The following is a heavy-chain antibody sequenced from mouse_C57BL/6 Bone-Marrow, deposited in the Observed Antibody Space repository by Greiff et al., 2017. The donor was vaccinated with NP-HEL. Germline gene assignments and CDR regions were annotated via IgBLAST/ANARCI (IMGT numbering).Heavy chain of an antibody. CDR3: ARGGYYGNWRDPFDY. Sequence: EVKLMESEGGLVQPGSSMKLSCTASGFTFSDYYMAWVRQVPETGLEWVANINYDGSSTYYLDSLKSRFIISRDNAKNILYLQMSSLKTEDTATYYCARGGYYGNWRDPFDYWGQGTTLTVSA. J-gene: IGHJ2*01. V-gene: IGHV5-16*01. CDR2: INYDGSST. CDR1: GFTFSDYY. D-gene: IGHD2-1*01.